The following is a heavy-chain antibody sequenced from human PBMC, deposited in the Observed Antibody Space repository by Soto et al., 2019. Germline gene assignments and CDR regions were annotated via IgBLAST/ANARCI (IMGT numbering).Heavy chain of an antibody. CDR2: INHSGST. CDR3: ARTHFWSGYYIH. CDR1: GGSFSGYY. Sequence: NPSETLSLTCAVYGGSFSGYYWSWIRQPPGKGLEWIGEINHSGSTNYNPSLKSRVTISVDTSKNQFSLKLSSVTAADKAVYYCARTHFWSGYYIHWGQGTLVTVSS. D-gene: IGHD3-3*02. V-gene: IGHV4-34*01. J-gene: IGHJ4*02.